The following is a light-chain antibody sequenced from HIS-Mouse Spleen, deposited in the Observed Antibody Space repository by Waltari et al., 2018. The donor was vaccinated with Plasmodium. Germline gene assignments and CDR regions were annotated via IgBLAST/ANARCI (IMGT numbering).Light chain of an antibody. J-gene: IGLJ3*02. CDR3: YSTDSSGNHRV. CDR1: AFPKQY. V-gene: IGLV3-10*01. Sequence: SYELTQPPSVPVSPGQTARLTCSGAAFPKQYASWYQQKSGQAPLLVIDEDSKRPSGIPERFSGSSSGTMATLTISGAQVEDEADYYCYSTDSSGNHRVFGGGTKLTVL. CDR2: EDS.